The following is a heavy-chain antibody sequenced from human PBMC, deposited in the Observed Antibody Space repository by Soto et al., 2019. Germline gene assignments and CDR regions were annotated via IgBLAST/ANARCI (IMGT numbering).Heavy chain of an antibody. V-gene: IGHV6-1*01. Sequence: PSQTLSLTCAISGDSVSSNSAAWNWIRQSPSRGLEWLGRTYYRSKWYNDYAVSVKSRITINPDTSKNQFSLQLNSVTPEDTAVYYCARDISLAVAGYYYYYGMDVWGQGTTVNVS. CDR1: GDSVSSNSAA. CDR3: ARDISLAVAGYYYYYGMDV. J-gene: IGHJ6*02. D-gene: IGHD6-19*01. CDR2: TYYRSKWYN.